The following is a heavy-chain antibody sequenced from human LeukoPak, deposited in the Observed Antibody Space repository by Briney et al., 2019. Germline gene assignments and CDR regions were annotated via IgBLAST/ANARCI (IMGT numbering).Heavy chain of an antibody. D-gene: IGHD1-1*01. J-gene: IGHJ3*02. CDR2: ISHSGST. CDR3: ARGGTTKNGFDI. V-gene: IGHV4-59*01. Sequence: KTSETLSLTCTVSGAFIGRDSWGWIRQPPGKGLEWIGYISHSGSTDYKASLESRVTISRDTSNNQFSLELSSVTAADTAVYYCARGGTTKNGFDIWGQGTMVTVSS. CDR1: GAFIGRDS.